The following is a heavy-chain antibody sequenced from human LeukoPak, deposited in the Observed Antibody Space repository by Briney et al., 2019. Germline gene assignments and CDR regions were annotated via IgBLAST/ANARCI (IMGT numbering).Heavy chain of an antibody. D-gene: IGHD3-10*01. CDR2: LGGGGIDT. CDR1: GFTISNYA. J-gene: IGHJ4*02. V-gene: IGHV3-23*01. CDR3: AKRGVVIRVFLVGFHKEAYYFDS. Sequence: GGSLRLSCAASGFTISNYAMSWVRQTPGKGLEWVSTLGGGGIDTYDADSVQGRFTISRDNPKNTLYLQMNSLRAEDTAVYFCAKRGVVIRVFLVGFHKEAYYFDSWGQGALVTVSS.